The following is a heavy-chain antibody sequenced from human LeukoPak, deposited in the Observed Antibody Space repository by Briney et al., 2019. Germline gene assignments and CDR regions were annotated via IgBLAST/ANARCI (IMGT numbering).Heavy chain of an antibody. Sequence: GGSLRLSCAASGFTFSSHSMNWVRQAPGKGLEWVSYIDSGSGNIYYRDSVEGRFTISRDNAQDSLYLQMDCLRDGDTAVYYCAREDDDWGPNTLDVWGQGTVVTVSS. V-gene: IGHV3-48*02. CDR3: AREDDDWGPNTLDV. CDR1: GFTFSSHS. CDR2: IDSGSGNI. J-gene: IGHJ3*01. D-gene: IGHD7-27*01.